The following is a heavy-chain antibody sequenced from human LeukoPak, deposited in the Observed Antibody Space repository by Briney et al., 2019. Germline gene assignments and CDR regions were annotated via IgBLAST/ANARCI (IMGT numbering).Heavy chain of an antibody. D-gene: IGHD2-2*01. CDR2: MNPNSGNT. CDR3: ARWAPKYCSSTSCSYYYYYGIDV. J-gene: IGHJ6*02. CDR1: GYTFTSYD. Sequence: GASVKVSCKASGYTFTSYDINWVRQATGQGLEWMGWMNPNSGNTGYAQKFQGRVTMTRNTSISTAYMELSSLRSEDTAVYYCARWAPKYCSSTSCSYYYYYGIDVWGQGTTVTVSS. V-gene: IGHV1-8*01.